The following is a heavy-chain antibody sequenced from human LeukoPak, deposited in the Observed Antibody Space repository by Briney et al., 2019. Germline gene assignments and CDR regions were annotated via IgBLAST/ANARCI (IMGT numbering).Heavy chain of an antibody. Sequence: SETLSLTCTVSGGSISSSSYYWGWIRQPPGKGLEWIGSIYYSGSTYYNPSLKSRVTISVDTSKNQFSLKLSSVTAADAAVYYCARKAGAGSYPFDPWGQGTLVTVSS. CDR3: ARKAGAGSYPFDP. J-gene: IGHJ5*02. D-gene: IGHD1-26*01. CDR2: IYYSGST. V-gene: IGHV4-39*07. CDR1: GGSISSSSYY.